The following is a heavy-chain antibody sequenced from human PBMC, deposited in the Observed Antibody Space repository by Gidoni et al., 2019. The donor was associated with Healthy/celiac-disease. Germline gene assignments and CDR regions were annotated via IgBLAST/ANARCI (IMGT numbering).Heavy chain of an antibody. CDR1: GFTFSNYA. J-gene: IGHJ3*01. CDR2: ISPAGGSP. Sequence: EVQLLESEGGSVQPGGSLRLSCAVSGFTFSNYAMNWVRQAPGQGLAWVSAISPAGGSPYYADSVKGRFTISRDNSKNTLFLEMNNLRAEDTAVYYCTRDGKLRTDGFDVWGPGSMVTVSS. V-gene: IGHV3-23*01. D-gene: IGHD1-26*01. CDR3: TRDGKLRTDGFDV.